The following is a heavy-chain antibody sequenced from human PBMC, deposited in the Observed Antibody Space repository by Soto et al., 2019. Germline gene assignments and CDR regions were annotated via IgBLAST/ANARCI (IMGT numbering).Heavy chain of an antibody. CDR2: VYHNGIM. J-gene: IGHJ4*03. Sequence: PSETLSLSCSVSGYSISSCYYWGWVRQAPGKVLEWLGSVYHNGIMFHNPSFQSRVTISVDTSKNQFSLNLRSVTAADTAVYYCAALWFGELAFNYWGHGIPVTVSS. V-gene: IGHV4-38-2*02. CDR1: GYSISSCYY. CDR3: AALWFGELAFNY. D-gene: IGHD3-10*01.